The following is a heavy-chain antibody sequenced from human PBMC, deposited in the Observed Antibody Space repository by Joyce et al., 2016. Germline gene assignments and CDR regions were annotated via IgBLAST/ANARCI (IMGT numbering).Heavy chain of an antibody. CDR2: INPLSGTS. V-gene: IGHV1-69*01. D-gene: IGHD1-7*01. CDR3: ASGGGAPGTAARLDY. Sequence: QVQLVQSGAEVKKPGSSVKVSCKASGGSFNSYTNHCVRQAPGQGLEWMGGINPLSGTSNYAQKFQDRVTSTADGLTSTVYMELFSLRSDDTAVYFCASGGGAPGTAARLDYWGQGTLVIVSS. J-gene: IGHJ4*02. CDR1: GGSFNSYT.